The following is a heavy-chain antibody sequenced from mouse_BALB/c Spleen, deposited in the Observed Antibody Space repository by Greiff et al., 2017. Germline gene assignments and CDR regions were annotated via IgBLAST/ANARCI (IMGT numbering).Heavy chain of an antibody. V-gene: IGHV2-9*02. J-gene: IGHJ3*01. CDR3: ARVGNGNYVSFAY. D-gene: IGHD2-1*01. CDR2: IWAGGST. CDR1: GFSLTSYG. Sequence: VQRVESGPGLVAPSQSLSITCTVSGFSLTSYGVHWVRQPPGKGLEWLGVIWAGGSTNYNSALMSRLSISKDNSKSQVFLKMNSLQTDDTAMYYCARVGNGNYVSFAYWGQGTLVTVSA.